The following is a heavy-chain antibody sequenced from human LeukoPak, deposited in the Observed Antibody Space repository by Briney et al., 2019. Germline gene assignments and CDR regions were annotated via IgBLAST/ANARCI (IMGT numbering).Heavy chain of an antibody. CDR3: ARGVRVYRDYQDY. V-gene: IGHV1-18*04. CDR2: INTHNGYT. Sequence: ASVKVSCKASGYTFTGYYMHWVRQAPGQGLEWMGWINTHNGYTEYGHNVQGRVTMTTDTSTDTAYMELRSLTSNDTAVYYCARGVRVYRDYQDYWGQGTPVTVSS. J-gene: IGHJ4*01. D-gene: IGHD4-17*01. CDR1: GYTFTGYY.